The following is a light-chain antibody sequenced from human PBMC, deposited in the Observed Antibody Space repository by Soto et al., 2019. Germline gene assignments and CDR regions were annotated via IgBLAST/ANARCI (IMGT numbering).Light chain of an antibody. CDR1: QGISDR. CDR3: QQRDGYPIT. CDR2: SAS. V-gene: IGKV1-9*01. J-gene: IGKJ5*01. Sequence: DIQLTQXPSFLSASVGDRVTITCRASQGISDRLAWYQQRPGKAPNLLIHSASSLQSGVPLRFSGSGSGTEFTLTISSLQPADFATYYCQQRDGYPITFGQGTRLEMK.